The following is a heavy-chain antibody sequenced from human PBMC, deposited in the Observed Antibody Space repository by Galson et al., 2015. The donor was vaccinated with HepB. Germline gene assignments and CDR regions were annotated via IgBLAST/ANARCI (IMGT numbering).Heavy chain of an antibody. D-gene: IGHD1-7*01. J-gene: IGHJ4*02. CDR1: GFSFSRYE. CDR3: AREGWHPNYSFDY. V-gene: IGHV3-30-3*01. Sequence: SLRLSCAASGFSFSRYEMHWVRQAPGKGLEWVAVISYDGNNKHYADSVKGRFTISRDNSKNTLSLQLNSQRTKDTAIYYCAREGWHPNYSFDYGGQGTLVTVSS. CDR2: ISYDGNNK.